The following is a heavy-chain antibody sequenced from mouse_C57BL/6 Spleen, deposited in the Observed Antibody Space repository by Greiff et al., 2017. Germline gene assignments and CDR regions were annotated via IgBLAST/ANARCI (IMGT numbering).Heavy chain of an antibody. V-gene: IGHV1-4*01. CDR1: GYTFTSYT. Sequence: QVQLQQSGAELVRPGASVKMSCKASGYTFTSYTMPWVKQRPGQGLEWIGYINPSSGYTKYNQKFKDKATLTADKSSSTAYMQLSSLTSEDSAVYYCARKEECYGNYERAMDYWGQGTSVTVSS. D-gene: IGHD2-1*01. CDR3: ARKEECYGNYERAMDY. CDR2: INPSSGYT. J-gene: IGHJ4*01.